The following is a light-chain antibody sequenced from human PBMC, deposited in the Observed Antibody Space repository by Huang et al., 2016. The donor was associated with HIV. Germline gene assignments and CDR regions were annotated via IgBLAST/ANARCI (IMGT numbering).Light chain of an antibody. CDR1: QSVRGRY. CDR2: GAS. CDR3: QQYGSSLRT. J-gene: IGKJ1*01. Sequence: EIVLTQSPGTLSLSPGERATFSCRASQSVRGRYLAWYQQKPGQAPRRLIYGASSRATGIPDRFSGSGSGTDFTLTISRLEPEDFAVYYCQQYGSSLRTFGQGTKVEIK. V-gene: IGKV3-20*01.